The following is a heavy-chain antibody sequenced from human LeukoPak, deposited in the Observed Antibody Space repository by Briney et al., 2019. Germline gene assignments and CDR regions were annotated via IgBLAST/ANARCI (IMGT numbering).Heavy chain of an antibody. D-gene: IGHD6-19*01. V-gene: IGHV3-30*04. CDR2: ISYDGSNK. J-gene: IGHJ4*02. CDR1: GFTFSSYA. Sequence: GGSLRLSCAASGFTFSSYAMHWVRQAPGKGLEWVAVISYDGSNKYYADSVKGRFTISRDNSKNTLYLQMNSLRAEDTAVYYCAVPIEQWLVQPPDYWGQETLVTVSS. CDR3: AVPIEQWLVQPPDY.